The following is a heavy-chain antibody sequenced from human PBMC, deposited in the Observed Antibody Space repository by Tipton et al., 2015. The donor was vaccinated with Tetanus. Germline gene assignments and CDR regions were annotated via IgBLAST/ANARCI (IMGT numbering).Heavy chain of an antibody. V-gene: IGHV4-59*01. CDR3: ARSPNY. CDR1: GGSFSGYY. CDR2: IYYSGST. J-gene: IGHJ4*02. Sequence: LRLSCAVYGGSFSGYYWSWIRQPPGKGLEWIGYIYYSGSTNYNPSLKSRVTISVDTSKNQFSLKLSSVTAADTAVYYCARSPNYWGQGTLVTVSS.